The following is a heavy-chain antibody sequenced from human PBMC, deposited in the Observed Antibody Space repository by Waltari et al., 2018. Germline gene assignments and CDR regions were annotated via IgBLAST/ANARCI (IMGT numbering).Heavy chain of an antibody. CDR2: IYYSGST. J-gene: IGHJ2*01. CDR1: GGSISSSSYY. D-gene: IGHD2-15*01. V-gene: IGHV4-39*07. CDR3: ARGRDINYWYFDL. Sequence: QLQLQESGPGLVKPSETLSLTCTVSGGSISSSSYYWGWIRQPPGKGLGWIGSIYYSGSTYYNPSLKSRVTISVDTSKNQFSLKLSSVTAADTAVYYCARGRDINYWYFDLWGRGTLVTVSS.